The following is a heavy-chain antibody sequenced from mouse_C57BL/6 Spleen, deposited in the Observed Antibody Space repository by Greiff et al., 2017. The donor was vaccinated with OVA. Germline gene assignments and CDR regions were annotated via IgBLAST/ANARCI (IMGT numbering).Heavy chain of an antibody. V-gene: IGHV2-2*01. CDR1: GFSLTSYG. D-gene: IGHD2-4*01. CDR2: IWSGGST. Sequence: VQLQESGPGLVQPSQSLSITCTVSGFSLTSYGVHWVRQSPGTGLEWLGVIWSGGSTDYNAAFISRLSISKDNSKSQVFFKMNSLQADDTAIYYCARRGHDDEVAWFADWGQGTLVTVSA. J-gene: IGHJ3*01. CDR3: ARRGHDDEVAWFAD.